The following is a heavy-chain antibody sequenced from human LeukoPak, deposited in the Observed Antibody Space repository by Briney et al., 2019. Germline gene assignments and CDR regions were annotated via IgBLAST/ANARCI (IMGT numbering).Heavy chain of an antibody. CDR3: ATFCNGPSCLLDN. V-gene: IGHV3-21*01. J-gene: IGHJ4*02. CDR1: GFAFSTYS. CDR2: ISSTSTYI. Sequence: GGSLRLSCAASGFAFSTYSMNWVRQAPGKGREGVSAISSTSTYIYYADSVKGRFIISRDNARNSLSLQMNSLTAEDTPVYHCATFCNGPSCLLDNWGQGTLVTVSS. D-gene: IGHD2-2*01.